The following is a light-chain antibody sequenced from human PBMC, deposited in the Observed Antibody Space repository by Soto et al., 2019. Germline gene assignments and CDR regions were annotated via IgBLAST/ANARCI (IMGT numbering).Light chain of an antibody. CDR2: DDR. V-gene: IGLV3-21*02. Sequence: SYELTQPPSVSVAPGQTARISCGGHNIGSKSVHWYQQKPGQAPVLVVQDDRDRPSGIPERFSGSNSGNTATLTISRAEAGDEADYYCQVWHSGSDHWVFGGGTKLPVL. J-gene: IGLJ3*02. CDR1: NIGSKS. CDR3: QVWHSGSDHWV.